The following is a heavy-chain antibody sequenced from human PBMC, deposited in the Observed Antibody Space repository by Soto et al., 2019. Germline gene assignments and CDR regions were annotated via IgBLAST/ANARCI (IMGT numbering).Heavy chain of an antibody. V-gene: IGHV4-4*02. D-gene: IGHD1-7*01. CDR2: IYRTGST. CDR3: ASRDPGTSVDY. CDR1: GGSFTSNNW. Sequence: SETLSLTCAVSGGSFTSNNWWTWVRQPPGQGLEWIGEIYRTGSTNYNPSLKSRVTISLDKSENQFSLKVTSLTAADTAVYYCASRDPGTSVDYWGQGTSVTVSS. J-gene: IGHJ4*02.